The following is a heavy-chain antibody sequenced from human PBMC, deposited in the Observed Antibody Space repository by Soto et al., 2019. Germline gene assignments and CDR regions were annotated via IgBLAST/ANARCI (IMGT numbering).Heavy chain of an antibody. V-gene: IGHV4-59*01. Sequence: WNWIRQPPGKGLEWIGYIYSSGTTNYNPSLKSRVTISIDTSRNQFSLKLSSVTAADTAVYYCARGGGGVDGYWGQGTLVTVSS. CDR3: ARGGGGVDGY. CDR2: IYSSGTT. D-gene: IGHD3-16*01. J-gene: IGHJ4*02.